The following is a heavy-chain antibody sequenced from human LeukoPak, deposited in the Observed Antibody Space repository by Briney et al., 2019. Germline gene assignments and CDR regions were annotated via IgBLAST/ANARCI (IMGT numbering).Heavy chain of an antibody. CDR3: ASNYRPGIADQGDY. Sequence: SETLSLTCTVSGGSIRSSYCYWGWIRQPPGKGLEWIGSIYDSGSTYYNPSLKSRVTISVDTSKNQFSLKLSSVTAADTAVYYCASNYRPGIADQGDYWGQGTLVTVSS. J-gene: IGHJ4*02. D-gene: IGHD6-13*01. CDR2: IYDSGST. V-gene: IGHV4-39*07. CDR1: GGSIRSSYCY.